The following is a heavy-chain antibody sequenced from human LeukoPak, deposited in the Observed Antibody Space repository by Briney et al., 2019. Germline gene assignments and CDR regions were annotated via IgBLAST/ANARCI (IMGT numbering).Heavy chain of an antibody. J-gene: IGHJ4*02. V-gene: IGHV4-4*02. Sequence: PSGTLSLTCAVSGDSVSYDNWWSWVRQPPGKGLEWIGETHHSGSSNYNPSLKSRVTVLVDKSKNQVSLSLTSVTAADTAVYYCARHHYFALAYWGQGTLVTVSS. CDR3: ARHHYFALAY. CDR1: GDSVSYDNW. CDR2: THHSGSS. D-gene: IGHD2-21*01.